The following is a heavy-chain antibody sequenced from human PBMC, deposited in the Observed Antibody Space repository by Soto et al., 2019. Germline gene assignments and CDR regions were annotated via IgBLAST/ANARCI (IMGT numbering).Heavy chain of an antibody. V-gene: IGHV1-69*02. CDR2: IIPILGIA. J-gene: IGHJ5*02. CDR3: ARIPTIAAAGNWFDP. D-gene: IGHD6-13*01. CDR1: GGTFSSYT. Sequence: QVQLVQSGAEVKKPGSSVKVSCKASGGTFSSYTISWVRQAPGQGLEWMGRIIPILGIANYAQKFQGRVTITADKSTSTAHMELSSLRSEDTAVYYCARIPTIAAAGNWFDPWGQGTLVTVSS.